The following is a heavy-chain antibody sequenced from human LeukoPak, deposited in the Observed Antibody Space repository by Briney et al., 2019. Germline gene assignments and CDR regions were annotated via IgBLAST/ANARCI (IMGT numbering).Heavy chain of an antibody. CDR1: GFTFSNYW. V-gene: IGHV3-7*01. CDR3: ATVGATAGY. D-gene: IGHD1-26*01. J-gene: IGHJ4*02. CDR2: IKQDGSAK. Sequence: PGGSLRLSCAASGFTFSNYWMSWVRQAPGKGLEWVAHIKQDGSAKYYVDSVKGRFTISRDNAKNSLYLQMNSLRAEDTAVYYCATVGATAGYWGQGTLVTVSS.